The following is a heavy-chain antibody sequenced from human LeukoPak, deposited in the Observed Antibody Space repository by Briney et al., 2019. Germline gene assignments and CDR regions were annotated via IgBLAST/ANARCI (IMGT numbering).Heavy chain of an antibody. Sequence: GGSLRLSCAASGFTVSSNYMSWVLQAPGKGLEWVSVIYSGGSTYYADSVKGRFTISRDNSKNTLYLQMNSLRAEDTAVYYCARVDGDGYKSSAFDYWGQGTLVTVSS. J-gene: IGHJ4*02. D-gene: IGHD5-24*01. CDR1: GFTVSSNY. V-gene: IGHV3-66*01. CDR2: IYSGGST. CDR3: ARVDGDGYKSSAFDY.